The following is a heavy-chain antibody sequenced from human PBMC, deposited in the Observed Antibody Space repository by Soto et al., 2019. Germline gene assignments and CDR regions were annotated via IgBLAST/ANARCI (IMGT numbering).Heavy chain of an antibody. V-gene: IGHV4-31*03. CDR2: MYYSGST. CDR1: GGSISSGGYY. CDR3: ARAFTVDPYCGGDCSSGAFDI. J-gene: IGHJ3*02. D-gene: IGHD2-21*02. Sequence: QVQLQESGPGLVKPSQTLSLTCTVSGGSISSGGYYWSWIRQHPGKGLEWIGYMYYSGSTYYNPSLKSRVTISSDTSKNQFSLKLSSVTAADTAVYYCARAFTVDPYCGGDCSSGAFDIWGQGTMVTVSS.